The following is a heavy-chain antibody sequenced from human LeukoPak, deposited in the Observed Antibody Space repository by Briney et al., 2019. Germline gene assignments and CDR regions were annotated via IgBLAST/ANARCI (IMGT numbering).Heavy chain of an antibody. CDR2: IYYSGST. V-gene: IGHV4-31*03. Sequence: SETLSLTCTVSGGSISSGGYYWSWIRQHPGKGLEWIGYIYYSGSTYYNPSLKSRVTISVDTSKNQFSLRLNSVTAADTAVYYCARQTIETTLGGVPDYFDPWGQGTPVTVSS. CDR3: ARQTIETTLGGVPDYFDP. CDR1: GGSISSGGYY. J-gene: IGHJ5*02. D-gene: IGHD3-16*01.